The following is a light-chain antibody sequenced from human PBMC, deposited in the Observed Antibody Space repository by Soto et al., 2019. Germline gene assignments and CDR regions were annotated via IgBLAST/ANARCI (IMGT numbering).Light chain of an antibody. V-gene: IGLV2-14*01. CDR2: DVS. J-gene: IGLJ2*01. Sequence: QSVLTQPASVSGSPGQSITISCTGTSSDVGGYNYVSWYQQHPGKAPKLMIYDVSNRPSGVSNRFYGSKSGNTGSLTISVLHDEDEADYYCSSYTSSNTLDVVFGGGTKLTVL. CDR3: SSYTSSNTLDVV. CDR1: SSDVGGYNY.